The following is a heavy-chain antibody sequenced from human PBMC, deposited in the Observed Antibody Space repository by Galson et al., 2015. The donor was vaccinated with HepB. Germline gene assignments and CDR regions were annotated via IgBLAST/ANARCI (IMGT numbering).Heavy chain of an antibody. CDR2: ISYAGTNK. CDR1: GFTFSSHP. Sequence: SLRLSCAASGFTFSSHPLHWVRQAPGKGLEWVAVISYAGTNKYYADSVKGRFTISRDDSKSTLYLQLNSLRAEDTAVYYCARVGAVFGRGIYPSNMDAWGKGTPVTDSS. CDR3: ARVGAVFGRGIYPSNMDA. V-gene: IGHV3-30-3*01. D-gene: IGHD3/OR15-3a*01. J-gene: IGHJ6*03.